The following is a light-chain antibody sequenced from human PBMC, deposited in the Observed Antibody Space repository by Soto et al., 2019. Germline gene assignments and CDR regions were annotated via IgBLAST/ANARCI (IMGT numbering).Light chain of an antibody. J-gene: IGKJ1*01. Sequence: DIQMTQSPSTVSAYVGDSVTITCRASQSITTWLAWYQQRPGKAPKLLIYDVSSLQSGVPSRFSGSGSGTKFTLTIASLQPDDFATYYCQQYETFSGTFGPGTKV. V-gene: IGKV1-5*01. CDR1: QSITTW. CDR3: QQYETFSGT. CDR2: DVS.